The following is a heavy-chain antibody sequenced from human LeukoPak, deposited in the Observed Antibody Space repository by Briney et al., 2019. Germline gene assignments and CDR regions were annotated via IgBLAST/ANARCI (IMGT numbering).Heavy chain of an antibody. Sequence: SVKVSCKASGGTFSSYAISWVRQAPGQGLERMGGIIPIFGTASYAQKFQGRVTITADESTSTAYMELSSLRSEDTAVYYCARITENYYFDYWGQGTLVTVSS. D-gene: IGHD1-20*01. CDR1: GGTFSSYA. CDR2: IIPIFGTA. V-gene: IGHV1-69*13. CDR3: ARITENYYFDY. J-gene: IGHJ4*02.